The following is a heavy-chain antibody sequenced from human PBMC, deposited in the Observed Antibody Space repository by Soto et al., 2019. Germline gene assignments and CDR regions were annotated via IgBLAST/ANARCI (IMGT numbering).Heavy chain of an antibody. V-gene: IGHV1-69*01. CDR3: ARELYSSSSSYYYGMDV. D-gene: IGHD6-6*01. Sequence: QVQLVQSGAEVKKPGSSVKVSCKASGGTFSSYANSWVRQAPGQGLEWMGGIIPIFGTANYAQKFQGRVTITADESTSTAYMELSSLRSEDTAVYYCARELYSSSSSYYYGMDVWGQGTTVTVSS. J-gene: IGHJ6*02. CDR1: GGTFSSYA. CDR2: IIPIFGTA.